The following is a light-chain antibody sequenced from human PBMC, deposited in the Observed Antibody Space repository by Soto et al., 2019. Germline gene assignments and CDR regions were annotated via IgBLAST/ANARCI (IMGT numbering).Light chain of an antibody. V-gene: IGKV1-5*03. Sequence: IQMTQSPSTLSASVGDRVTITCRASESIGRYLAWYQQKPGQAPKLLIYKASTLESGVPSRFSGSGSGTEFTLTISSLQPDDFATYYCQQYNSYLYAFGQGTKLEIK. CDR2: KAS. CDR1: ESIGRY. J-gene: IGKJ2*01. CDR3: QQYNSYLYA.